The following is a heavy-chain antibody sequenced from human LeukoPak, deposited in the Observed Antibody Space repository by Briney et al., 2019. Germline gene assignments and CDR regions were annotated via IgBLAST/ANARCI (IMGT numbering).Heavy chain of an antibody. J-gene: IGHJ3*02. D-gene: IGHD3-22*01. CDR3: AKGTVKTYYYDSSGYYGPTNDAFDI. CDR2: ISYDGSNK. Sequence: GGSLRLSCAASGFTFSSYAMHWVRQAPGKGLEWVTVISYDGSNKYHADSVKGRFTISRDNSKNTLYLQMNSLRAEDTAVYYCAKGTVKTYYYDSSGYYGPTNDAFDIWGQGTMVTVSS. V-gene: IGHV3-30*01. CDR1: GFTFSSYA.